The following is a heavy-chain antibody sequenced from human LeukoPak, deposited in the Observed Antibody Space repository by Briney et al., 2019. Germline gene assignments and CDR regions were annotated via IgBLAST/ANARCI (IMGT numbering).Heavy chain of an antibody. CDR3: ARFSSGYTNAFDI. J-gene: IGHJ3*02. CDR2: IKQDGSEK. D-gene: IGHD6-25*01. Sequence: PGGSLRLSCAASGFTFSSYWMSWVRQAPGKGLEWVANIKQDGSEKYYVDSVKGRFTISRDNAKNSLYLQMNSLRAEDTAVYYCARFSSGYTNAFDIWGQGTMVTVSS. CDR1: GFTFSSYW. V-gene: IGHV3-7*01.